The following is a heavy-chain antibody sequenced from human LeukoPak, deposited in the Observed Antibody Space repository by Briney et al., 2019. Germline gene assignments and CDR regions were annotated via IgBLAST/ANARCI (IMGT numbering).Heavy chain of an antibody. CDR1: GFTFSSYG. J-gene: IGHJ4*02. D-gene: IGHD2-2*01. Sequence: PGGSLRLSCAASGFTFSSYGMHWVRQAPGKGLEWVAVIWYDGSNKYYADSVKGRFTISRDNSKNTLYLQMNSLRAEDTAVYYCARARGVVPAAGLVGYWGQGTLVTVSS. CDR2: IWYDGSNK. CDR3: ARARGVVPAAGLVGY. V-gene: IGHV3-33*01.